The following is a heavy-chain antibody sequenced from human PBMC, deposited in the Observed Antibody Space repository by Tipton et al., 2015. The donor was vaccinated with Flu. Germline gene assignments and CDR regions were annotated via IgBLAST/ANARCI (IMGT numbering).Heavy chain of an antibody. Sequence: TLSLTCAVYGGSFSGYYWSWIRQPPGKGLEWIGSIYYSGSTYYNPSLKSRVTISVDTSKNQFSLKLSSVTAADTAVYYCARLGYCSSTSCYGEGAEYFQHWGQGTLVTVSS. CDR1: GGSFSGYY. CDR3: ARLGYCSSTSCYGEGAEYFQH. CDR2: IYYSGST. V-gene: IGHV4-34*01. J-gene: IGHJ1*01. D-gene: IGHD2-2*01.